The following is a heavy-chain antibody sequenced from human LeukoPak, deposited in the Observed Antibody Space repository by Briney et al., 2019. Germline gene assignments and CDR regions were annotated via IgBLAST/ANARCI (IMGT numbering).Heavy chain of an antibody. D-gene: IGHD3-10*01. J-gene: IGHJ4*02. CDR2: IRTDGHDT. Sequence: GGSLRLSCAASGFTFSSYWMHWVRQAPGKGLVWVSRIRTDGHDTGYADSVKGRFTISRDNAKNTLYLQINSLRDEDTAVYYCARDLVAGSGSLDYWGQGTLVTVSS. CDR1: GFTFSSYW. CDR3: ARDLVAGSGSLDY. V-gene: IGHV3-74*01.